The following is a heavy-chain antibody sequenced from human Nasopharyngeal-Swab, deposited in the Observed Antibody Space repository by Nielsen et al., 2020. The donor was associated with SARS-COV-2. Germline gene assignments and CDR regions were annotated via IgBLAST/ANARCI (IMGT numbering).Heavy chain of an antibody. Sequence: ASVKVSCKASGYTFTSYAVHWVRQAPGQRLEWMGWINAGNGNTKYSQKFQGRVTITRDTSASTAYMELSSLRSEDTAVYYCAREGPYWWVGYNWFDPWGQGTLVTVSS. J-gene: IGHJ5*02. CDR1: GYTFTSYA. CDR3: AREGPYWWVGYNWFDP. CDR2: INAGNGNT. V-gene: IGHV1-3*01. D-gene: IGHD2-8*02.